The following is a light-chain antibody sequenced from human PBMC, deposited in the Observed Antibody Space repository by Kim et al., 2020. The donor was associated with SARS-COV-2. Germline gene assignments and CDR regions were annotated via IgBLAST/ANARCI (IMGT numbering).Light chain of an antibody. CDR3: SSYAGSNNL. CDR2: EVS. V-gene: IGLV2-8*01. Sequence: PGQSVTISCTGTSSAVGGYNYVSWYQQHPGKAPKLMIYEVSKRPSGVPDRFSGSKSGNTASLTVSGLQAEDEADYYCSSYAGSNNLFGGGTQLTVL. J-gene: IGLJ2*01. CDR1: SSAVGGYNY.